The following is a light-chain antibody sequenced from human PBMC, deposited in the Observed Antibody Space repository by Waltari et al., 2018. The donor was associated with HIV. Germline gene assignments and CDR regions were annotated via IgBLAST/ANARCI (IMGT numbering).Light chain of an antibody. V-gene: IGLV7-46*01. CDR2: DTT. CDR3: LLSYSGARLVV. J-gene: IGLJ2*01. CDR1: TGAVTSGHY. Sequence: QAVVTQEPSLTVSPGGTVTLTCGSSTGAVTSGHYPYWFQQKPGQAPRTLIYDTTNKHSWTPARFSGSLLGGKAALTLSGAQPEDEADYYCLLSYSGARLVVFGEGTKLTVL.